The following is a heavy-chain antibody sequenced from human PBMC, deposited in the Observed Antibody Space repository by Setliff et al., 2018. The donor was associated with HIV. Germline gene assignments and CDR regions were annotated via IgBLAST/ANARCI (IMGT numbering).Heavy chain of an antibody. D-gene: IGHD5-12*01. Sequence: ASVKVSCKASGNTFSSYGITWVRQAPGRGLEWMGWIHTEQGFPMYAQGFTGRFVFSLDPSVSTAYLQINSLNPDDGAVYYCAVDRHAFDIWGQGTVVTVSS. CDR2: IHTEQGFP. J-gene: IGHJ3*02. CDR1: GNTFSSYG. CDR3: AVDRHAFDI. V-gene: IGHV7-4-1*02.